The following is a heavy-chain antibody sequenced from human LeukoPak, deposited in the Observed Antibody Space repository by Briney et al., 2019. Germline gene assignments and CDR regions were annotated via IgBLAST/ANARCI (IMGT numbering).Heavy chain of an antibody. Sequence: SETLSLTCAVYGGSFSGYYWSWVRQPPGKGLEWIGEINHSGSTNYNPSLKSRVTISVDTSKNQFSLKLSSVTAADTAVYYCARVGKQWLVLRGWFDPWGQGTLVTVSS. J-gene: IGHJ5*02. CDR1: GGSFSGYY. V-gene: IGHV4-34*01. CDR3: ARVGKQWLVLRGWFDP. CDR2: INHSGST. D-gene: IGHD6-19*01.